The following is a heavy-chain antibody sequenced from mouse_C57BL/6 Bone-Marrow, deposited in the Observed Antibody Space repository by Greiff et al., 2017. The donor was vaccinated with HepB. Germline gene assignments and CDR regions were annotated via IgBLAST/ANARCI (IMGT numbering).Heavy chain of an antibody. CDR1: GYTFTDYY. V-gene: IGHV1-19*01. CDR2: INPYNGGT. J-gene: IGHJ4*01. CDR3: ARGHYVYAMDY. D-gene: IGHD1-2*01. Sequence: LVKPGASVKMSCKASGYTFTDYYMNWVKQSHGKSLEWIGVINPYNGGTSYNQKFKGKATLTVDKSSSTAYMELNSLTSEDSAVYYCARGHYVYAMDYWGQGTSVTVSS.